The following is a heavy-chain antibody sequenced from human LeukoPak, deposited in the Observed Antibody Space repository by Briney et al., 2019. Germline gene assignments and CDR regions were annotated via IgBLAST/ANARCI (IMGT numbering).Heavy chain of an antibody. J-gene: IGHJ4*02. D-gene: IGHD5-24*01. V-gene: IGHV1-18*01. CDR2: ISAYNGNT. Sequence: ASVKVSCKASGYTFNRYGFSWVRQAPGQGLEWLGWISAYNGNTNYAQKVQDRVTMTTGTSTSTAYMELRSLSSDDTAVYFCARTHDYNNYPDYWGQGTLVAVSS. CDR3: ARTHDYNNYPDY. CDR1: GYTFNRYG.